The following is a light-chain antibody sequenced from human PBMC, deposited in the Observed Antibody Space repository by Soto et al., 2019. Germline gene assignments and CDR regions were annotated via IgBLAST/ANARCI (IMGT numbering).Light chain of an antibody. V-gene: IGKV3-15*01. CDR2: GAS. J-gene: IGKJ5*01. CDR3: QQYNNWPLST. Sequence: EIVMTQSPATLSVSPGERATLSCRASQSVSSNLAWYQQKPGQAPSLLIYGASTRPTGIQARFSGSGSGTEFTLTISSLQSEDFAVYYCQQYNNWPLSTFGQGTRLVIK. CDR1: QSVSSN.